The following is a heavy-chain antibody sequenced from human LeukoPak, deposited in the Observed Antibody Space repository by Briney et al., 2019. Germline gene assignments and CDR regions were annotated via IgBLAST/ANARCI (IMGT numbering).Heavy chain of an antibody. Sequence: SETLSLTCVVSGYSISSGYHWGWIRQPPGKGLEWIGSVYRSGTTYYDPSFKSRDTISVDTSKNQISLKVRSVTAADTAMYYCARENWVFDYWGQGILVTVSS. CDR3: ARENWVFDY. CDR2: VYRSGTT. V-gene: IGHV4-38-2*02. J-gene: IGHJ4*02. CDR1: GYSISSGYH. D-gene: IGHD7-27*01.